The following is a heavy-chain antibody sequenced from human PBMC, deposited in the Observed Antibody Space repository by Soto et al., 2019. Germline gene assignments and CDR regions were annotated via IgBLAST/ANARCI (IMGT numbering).Heavy chain of an antibody. CDR2: ISSSSSYI. CDR1: GFTFSSYS. J-gene: IGHJ4*02. Sequence: EVQLVESGGGLVKPGGSLRLSCAASGFTFSSYSMNWVRQAPGEGLEWVSSISSSSSYIYYADSVKGRFTISRDNAKNSLYLQMNSLRAEDTAVYYCASALLWFGEPHDYWGQGTLVTVSS. D-gene: IGHD3-10*01. V-gene: IGHV3-21*01. CDR3: ASALLWFGEPHDY.